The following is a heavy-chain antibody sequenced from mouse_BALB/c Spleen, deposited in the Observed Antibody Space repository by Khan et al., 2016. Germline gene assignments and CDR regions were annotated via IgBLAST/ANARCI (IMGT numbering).Heavy chain of an antibody. D-gene: IGHD1-1*01. J-gene: IGHJ3*01. Sequence: QVQLKEPGAELTKPGASVKMSCKASGYTFTDYWMHWVKQRPGQGLEWIGYINPSTGYTKYNQMFKDKATLTADKSSSTAYMQLSSLTSEDSAVYYCARWSYYYGSSYSWFAYWGQGTLVTVSA. CDR2: INPSTGYT. V-gene: IGHV1-7*01. CDR3: ARWSYYYGSSYSWFAY. CDR1: GYTFTDYW.